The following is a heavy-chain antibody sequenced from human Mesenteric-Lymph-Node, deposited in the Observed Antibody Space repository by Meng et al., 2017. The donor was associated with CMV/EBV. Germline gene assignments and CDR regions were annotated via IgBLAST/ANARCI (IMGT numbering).Heavy chain of an antibody. CDR1: GGSVSGGSYY. V-gene: IGHV4-61*01. CDR3: ARALGYCSSTSCYSPYYGMDV. Sequence: SETLSLTCTVSGGSVSGGSYYWSWIRQPPGKGLEWIGYIYYSGSTNYNPSLKSRVTISVDTSKNQFSLKLSSVTAADTAVYYCARALGYCSSTSCYSPYYGMDVWGQGTTVTVSS. J-gene: IGHJ6*02. CDR2: IYYSGST. D-gene: IGHD2-2*01.